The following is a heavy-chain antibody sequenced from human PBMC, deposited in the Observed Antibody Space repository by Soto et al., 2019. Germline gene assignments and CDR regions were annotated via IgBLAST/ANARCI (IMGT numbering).Heavy chain of an antibody. J-gene: IGHJ5*02. D-gene: IGHD6-19*01. V-gene: IGHV1-18*01. CDR1: GYTFTSYG. CDR3: VRAGYSSGWYWFDP. Sequence: ASVKVSCKASGYTFTSYGISWVRQAPGQGLEWMGWISAYNGNTNYAQKLQGRVTMTTDTSTSTAYMELRSLRSDDTAVYYCVRAGYSSGWYWFDPWGQGTLVTGSS. CDR2: ISAYNGNT.